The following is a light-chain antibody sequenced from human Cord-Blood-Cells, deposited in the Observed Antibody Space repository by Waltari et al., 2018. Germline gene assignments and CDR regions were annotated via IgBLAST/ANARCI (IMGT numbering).Light chain of an antibody. CDR1: SSDVGSYNI. CDR3: CSYAGSSTLV. Sequence: QSALTQPASVSGSPGQSITISCTGTSSDVGSYNIVSWYQQHPGKAPKLMTYEVSKRPSGVSNRFSGSKSGNTASLTISGLQAEDEADYYCCSYAGSSTLVFGGGTKLTVL. J-gene: IGLJ2*01. V-gene: IGLV2-23*02. CDR2: EVS.